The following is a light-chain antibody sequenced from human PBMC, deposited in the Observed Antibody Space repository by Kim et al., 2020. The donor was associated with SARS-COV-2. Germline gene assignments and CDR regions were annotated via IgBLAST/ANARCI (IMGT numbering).Light chain of an antibody. Sequence: LTCTLSSGHSSYAIAWHXQXPEXGPRYLMKLNSDGSHSKGDGIPDRFSGSSSGAERYLTISSLQSEXEADYYCQTWGTGIHVVFGGGTQLTVL. V-gene: IGLV4-69*01. CDR2: LNSDGSH. CDR1: SGHSSYA. J-gene: IGLJ2*01. CDR3: QTWGTGIHVV.